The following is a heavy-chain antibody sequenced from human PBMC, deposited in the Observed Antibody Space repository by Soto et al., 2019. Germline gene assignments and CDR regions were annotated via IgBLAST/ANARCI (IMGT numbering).Heavy chain of an antibody. J-gene: IGHJ6*02. CDR1: GGSISSYF. Sequence: QVQLQESGPGLVKPSETLSLTCTVSGGSISSYFWTWIRQPPGKGLEWIGYIYYSGSTNYSPTLKSLLTITGDMTKNQLSLTMSSVTASVTAVYYCARGSDFSDYYGMDVWGQGTTVTVSS. CDR3: ARGSDFSDYYGMDV. D-gene: IGHD5-12*01. CDR2: IYYSGST. V-gene: IGHV4-59*01.